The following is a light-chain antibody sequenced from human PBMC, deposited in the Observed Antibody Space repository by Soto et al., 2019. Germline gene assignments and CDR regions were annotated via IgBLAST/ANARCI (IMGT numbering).Light chain of an antibody. CDR1: QSISSD. CDR2: AAS. J-gene: IGKJ4*01. CDR3: QQSYSSPLT. V-gene: IGKV1-39*01. Sequence: DIQMTQSPSSLSASVGDRVTITCRASQSISSDLNWYQQKPGQAPQLLIYAASSLQSGVPSRFSGSGSGTDFTLTISSLQPEDFATYYCQQSYSSPLTFGGGTQVEIK.